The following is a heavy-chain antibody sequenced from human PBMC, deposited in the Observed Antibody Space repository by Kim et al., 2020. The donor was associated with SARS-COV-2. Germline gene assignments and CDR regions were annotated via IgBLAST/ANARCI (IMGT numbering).Heavy chain of an antibody. CDR1: GFAFLSYS. D-gene: IGHD5-12*01. V-gene: IGHV3-48*02. CDR2: ISSSSSMI. J-gene: IGHJ4*02. Sequence: GGSLRLSCAASGFAFLSYSMNWVRQAPGKGLEWVAYISSSSSMIYYTDSVKGRFTISRDNAKNALYLQMSSLRDEDTAVYYCAREGSGYDNPSDYWGQGTLVTVSS. CDR3: AREGSGYDNPSDY.